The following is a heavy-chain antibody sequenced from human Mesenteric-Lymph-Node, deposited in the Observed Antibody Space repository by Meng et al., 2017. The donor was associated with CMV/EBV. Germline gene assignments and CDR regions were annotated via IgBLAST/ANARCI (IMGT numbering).Heavy chain of an antibody. J-gene: IGHJ1*01. D-gene: IGHD2-15*01. CDR2: ITYGGGNR. CDR1: D. CDR3: ARARNLGYCGGGSCSLWYFHA. V-gene: IGHV3-33*05. Sequence: DMDWVRQAPGKGLEWVACITYGGGNRCYADSVKGRLTIYGDNSKSTLYLQMNSLRVEDTAVYYCARARNLGYCGGGSCSLWYFHAWGQGTLVTVSS.